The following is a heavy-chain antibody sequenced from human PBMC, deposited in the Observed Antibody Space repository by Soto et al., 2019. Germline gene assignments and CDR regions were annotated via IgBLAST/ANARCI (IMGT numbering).Heavy chain of an antibody. D-gene: IGHD3-16*01. Sequence: QVQLQQWGAGLLKPSETLSLTCAVYGGSFSGYYWSWIRQTPGKGLECIGEINHSGSTNYNPSLKSRVTRSVDTSTNQFSLKLSSVTAADTALYSCARGFGLSTFAYIGHWLDPWGQGTLVTVSS. J-gene: IGHJ5*02. V-gene: IGHV4-34*01. CDR3: ARGFGLSTFAYIGHWLDP. CDR1: GGSFSGYY. CDR2: INHSGST.